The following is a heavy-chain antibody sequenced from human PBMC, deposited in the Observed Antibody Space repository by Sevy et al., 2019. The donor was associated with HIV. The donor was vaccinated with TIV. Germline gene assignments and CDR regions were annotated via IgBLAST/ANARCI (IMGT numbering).Heavy chain of an antibody. Sequence: GGSLRLSCAASGFTVSTNYMTWIRQAPGKGLEWVSFIYGDSSTYYADYVKGRFTVSRDNSKNTLYLQMNSLRAEDTAVYYCASYSNFWGGYSPFNGMDGWGQGTTVTVSS. D-gene: IGHD3-3*02. CDR3: ASYSNFWGGYSPFNGMDG. J-gene: IGHJ6*02. V-gene: IGHV3-53*01. CDR1: GFTVSTNY. CDR2: IYGDSST.